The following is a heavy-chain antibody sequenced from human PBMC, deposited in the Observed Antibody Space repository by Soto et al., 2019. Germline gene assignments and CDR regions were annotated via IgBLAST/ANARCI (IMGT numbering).Heavy chain of an antibody. D-gene: IGHD3-16*01. V-gene: IGHV4-30-4*01. CDR2: IFSSGTT. CDR1: GDSIGSGNKY. Sequence: TLSLTCTVSGDSIGSGNKYWSWIRQAPGKGLEWIGYIFSSGTTYYNPSLKSRLTMSLDTSQNQFSLKLNSVTAADTAVYFCARGPSPFDLYYDMDGWGQGNTVTV. CDR3: ARGPSPFDLYYDMDG. J-gene: IGHJ6*02.